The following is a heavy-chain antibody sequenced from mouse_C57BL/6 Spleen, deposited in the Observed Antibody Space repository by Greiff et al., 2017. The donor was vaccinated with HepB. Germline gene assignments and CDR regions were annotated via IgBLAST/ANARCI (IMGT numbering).Heavy chain of an antibody. CDR3: ARGTGAMDY. J-gene: IGHJ4*01. Sequence: VQLQQSGPELVKPGASVKISCKASGYTFTDYYMNWVKQSHGKSLEWIGDINPNNGGTSYNQKFKGKATLTVDKSSSTAYMELRSLTSEDSAVYYCARGTGAMDYWGQGTSVTGSS. D-gene: IGHD3-3*01. CDR2: INPNNGGT. V-gene: IGHV1-26*01. CDR1: GYTFTDYY.